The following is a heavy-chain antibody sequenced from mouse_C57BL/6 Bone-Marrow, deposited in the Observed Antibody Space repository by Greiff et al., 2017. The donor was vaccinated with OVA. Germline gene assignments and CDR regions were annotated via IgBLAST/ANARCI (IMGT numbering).Heavy chain of an antibody. CDR3: AREVPYGSSFCWYFDV. Sequence: QVQLQQPGAELVKPGASVKMSCKASGYTFTSYWITWVKQRPGQGLEWIGDIYPGSGSTNYNEKFKSKATLTVDTSSSTAYMQLSSLTSEDSAVYYCAREVPYGSSFCWYFDVWGTGTTVTVSS. D-gene: IGHD1-1*01. J-gene: IGHJ1*03. V-gene: IGHV1-55*01. CDR2: IYPGSGST. CDR1: GYTFTSYW.